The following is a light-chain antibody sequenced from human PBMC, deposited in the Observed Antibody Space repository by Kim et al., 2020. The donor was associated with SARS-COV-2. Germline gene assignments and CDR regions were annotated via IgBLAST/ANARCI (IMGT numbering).Light chain of an antibody. V-gene: IGKV4-1*01. CDR3: QQYHSGPRT. Sequence: DIVMTQSPDSLAVSLGERATINCKSSQSVLYNVNNENDLAWFQQKPGQHPKLLIYWASIRESGVPERFSGSGSGTDFTLTISSLQAEDVAVYYCQQYHSGPRTFGQGTKVDIK. CDR2: WAS. J-gene: IGKJ1*01. CDR1: QSVLYNVNNEND.